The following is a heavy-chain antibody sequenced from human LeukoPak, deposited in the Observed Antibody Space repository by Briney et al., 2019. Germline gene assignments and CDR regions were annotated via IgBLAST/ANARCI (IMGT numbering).Heavy chain of an antibody. V-gene: IGHV3-21*01. D-gene: IGHD2-21*02. CDR1: GFTFSSYS. Sequence: GGSLRLSCAASGFTFSSYSMNWVRQAPGKGLEWVSSISGSSSYLSYADSVMGRFSISRDNAKNSLYLQMDSLRAEDTAMCYCATFVTVARDGASFDHWGQGTLVTVSS. CDR2: ISGSSSYL. J-gene: IGHJ4*02. CDR3: ATFVTVARDGASFDH.